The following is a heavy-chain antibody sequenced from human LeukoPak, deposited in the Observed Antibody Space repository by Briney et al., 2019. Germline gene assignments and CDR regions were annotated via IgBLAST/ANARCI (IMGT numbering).Heavy chain of an antibody. D-gene: IGHD3-9*01. CDR2: ISWNSGSI. J-gene: IGHJ4*02. Sequence: PGGSLRLSCAASGFTFDDYAMHWVRQAPGKGLEWVSGISWNSGSIGYADSVKGRFTISRDNAKNSLYLQMNSLRAEDTALYYCAKDRGRYFDCTHFDYWGQGTLVTVSS. CDR1: GFTFDDYA. V-gene: IGHV3-9*01. CDR3: AKDRGRYFDCTHFDY.